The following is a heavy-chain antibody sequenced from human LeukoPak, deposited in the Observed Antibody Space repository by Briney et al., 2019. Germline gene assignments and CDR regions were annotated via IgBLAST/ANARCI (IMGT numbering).Heavy chain of an antibody. V-gene: IGHV4-31*03. D-gene: IGHD2-21*02. CDR1: GGSISSGGYY. CDR2: IYYSGST. J-gene: IGHJ3*01. Sequence: PQTLSLTCTVSGGSISSGGYYWSWIRQHPGKGLEWVGYIYYSGSTYYNPSLKSRVTISVDTSKNQFSLKLSSVTAADTAVYYCARAGITTTILAWGQGTMVTVSS. CDR3: ARAGITTTILA.